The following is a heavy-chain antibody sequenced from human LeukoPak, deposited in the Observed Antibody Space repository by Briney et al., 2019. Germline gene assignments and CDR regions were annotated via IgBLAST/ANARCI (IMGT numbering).Heavy chain of an antibody. Sequence: GGSLRLSCAASGFTVSSKYMSWVRQAPGKGLEWVSVIYSGGSTFYADSVKGRFTISRDSSKNTLYLQMNSLRAEDTAVYYCARSPSIAAAGPFDYWGQGTLVTVSS. CDR3: ARSPSIAAAGPFDY. D-gene: IGHD6-13*01. CDR2: IYSGGST. J-gene: IGHJ4*02. V-gene: IGHV3-53*01. CDR1: GFTVSSKY.